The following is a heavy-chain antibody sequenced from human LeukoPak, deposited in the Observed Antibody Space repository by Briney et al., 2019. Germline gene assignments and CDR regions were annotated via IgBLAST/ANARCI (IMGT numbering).Heavy chain of an antibody. V-gene: IGHV3-23*01. J-gene: IGHJ6*02. CDR2: ISGSGGST. CDR1: GFTFSSYA. D-gene: IGHD6-19*01. CDR3: AKGYSSGYYYYYGMDV. Sequence: GGSQRLSCAASGFTFSSYAMSWVRQAPGKGLEWVSVISGSGGSTYYADSVKGRFPISRDNSKNTLYLQMNSLRAEDTAVYYCAKGYSSGYYYYYGMDVWGQGTTVTVSS.